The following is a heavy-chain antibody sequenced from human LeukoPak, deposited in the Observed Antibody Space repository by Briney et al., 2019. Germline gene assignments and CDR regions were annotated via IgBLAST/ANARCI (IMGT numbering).Heavy chain of an antibody. D-gene: IGHD2-15*01. Sequence: SETLSLTCTVSGGSISSYYWSWIRQPAGKGLEWIVRIYTSGSTNYNPSLKSRVTISVDTSKNQFSLKLSSVTAADTAVYYCARRSEDIVVVAAGMKKKNWFDPWGQGTLVTVSS. CDR2: IYTSGST. J-gene: IGHJ5*02. CDR1: GGSISSYY. V-gene: IGHV4-4*07. CDR3: ARRSEDIVVVAAGMKKKNWFDP.